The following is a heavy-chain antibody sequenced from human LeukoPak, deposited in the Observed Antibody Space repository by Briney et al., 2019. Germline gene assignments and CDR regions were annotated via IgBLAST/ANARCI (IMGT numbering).Heavy chain of an antibody. Sequence: PSETVSLTCIVSGGSINSYYWSRIRQPPGKGLEWIGYIYYSGSTKYNPSLKSRVTISVDTSKNQFSLKLSSVTAADTAVYYCARSGSYFYYYGMDVWGLGTTVTVSS. CDR2: IYYSGST. J-gene: IGHJ6*02. CDR3: ARSGSYFYYYGMDV. D-gene: IGHD1-26*01. V-gene: IGHV4-59*08. CDR1: GGSINSYY.